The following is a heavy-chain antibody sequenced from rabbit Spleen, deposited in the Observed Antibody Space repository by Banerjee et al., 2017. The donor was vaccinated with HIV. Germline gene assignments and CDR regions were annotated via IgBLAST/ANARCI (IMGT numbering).Heavy chain of an antibody. V-gene: IGHV1S45*01. CDR2: IDAGSSGFT. CDR1: GVSFSGSSY. Sequence: QEQLEESGGDLVKPGASLTLTCIASGVSFSGSSYMCWVRQAPGKGLEWIACIDAGSSGFTYFATWAKGRFTISKTSSTTVTLQMTSLTAADTATYFCARDLTGVIGWNFGWWGPGTLVPS. D-gene: IGHD1-1*01. J-gene: IGHJ4*01. CDR3: ARDLTGVIGWNFGW.